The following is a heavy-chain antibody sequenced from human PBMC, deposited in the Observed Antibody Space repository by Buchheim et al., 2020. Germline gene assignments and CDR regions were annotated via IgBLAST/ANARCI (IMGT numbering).Heavy chain of an antibody. CDR2: INRDGSEK. J-gene: IGHJ4*02. CDR3: AREGREQPIDY. D-gene: IGHD1-26*01. Sequence: EVQLVESGGGLVQPGGSLRLSCAASGFTFSDYWMTWVRQAPGKGLEWVANINRDGSEKNYVDSVKGRFTISRDNDKNTVNLEMHSLRAEDTAVYYCAREGREQPIDYWGQGTL. CDR1: GFTFSDYW. V-gene: IGHV3-7*01.